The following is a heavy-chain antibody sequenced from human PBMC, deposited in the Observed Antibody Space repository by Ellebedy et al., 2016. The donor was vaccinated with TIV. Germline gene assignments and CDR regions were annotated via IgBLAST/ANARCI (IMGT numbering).Heavy chain of an antibody. D-gene: IGHD2-15*01. CDR1: VGSFSGYY. CDR3: ARGSGGRFKWFDP. CDR2: INHSGST. Sequence: SETLSLTXAVYVGSFSGYYWTWIRQPPGKGLEWIGEINHSGSTNYNPSLKSRVTISVDTSKNQFSLKMTSVTAADTAMYYCARGSGGRFKWFDPWGQGVLVTVSS. V-gene: IGHV4-34*01. J-gene: IGHJ5*02.